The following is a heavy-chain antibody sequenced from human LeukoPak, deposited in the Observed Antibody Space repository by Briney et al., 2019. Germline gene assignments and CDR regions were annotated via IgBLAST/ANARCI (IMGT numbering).Heavy chain of an antibody. Sequence: NPSETLSLTCTVSGASSSSYYWSWIRQPPGKGLEWIGYMYYDGRTNSNPSLKSRLTMSVDTSKNQFSLKLTSVTAADTAVYYCVRYTNNWFDPWGQGTLVTVSS. CDR2: MYYDGRT. J-gene: IGHJ5*02. CDR3: VRYTNNWFDP. V-gene: IGHV4-59*08. CDR1: GASSSSYY. D-gene: IGHD2-2*02.